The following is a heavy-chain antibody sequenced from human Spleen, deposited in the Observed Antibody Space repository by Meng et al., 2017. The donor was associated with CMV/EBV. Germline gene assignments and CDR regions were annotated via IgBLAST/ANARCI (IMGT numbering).Heavy chain of an antibody. CDR1: GYTFSSYG. V-gene: IGHV1-18*01. D-gene: IGHD2-2*01. CDR3: ARVDQLLLTWDFDY. CDR2: ISAYNGNT. J-gene: IGHJ4*02. Sequence: SGYTFSSYGISWVRQAPGQGLEWMGWISAYNGNTNYAQKLQGRVTMTTDTSTNIAYMELRSLRSDDTAVYYCARVDQLLLTWDFDYWGQGTLVTVSS.